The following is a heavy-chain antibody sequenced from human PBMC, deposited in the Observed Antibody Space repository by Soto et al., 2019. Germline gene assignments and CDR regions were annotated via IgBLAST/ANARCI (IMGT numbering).Heavy chain of an antibody. D-gene: IGHD1-26*01. V-gene: IGHV3-21*01. CDR2: ISSSSSYI. Sequence: VGSLRLSCAASGFTFSSYSMNWVRQAPGKGLEWVSSISSSSSYIYYADSVKGRFTISRDNAKNSLYLQMNSLRADDTAVYYCARDSGIVGATNPYYYYYGMDVWGQGTTVTVSS. CDR1: GFTFSSYS. J-gene: IGHJ6*02. CDR3: ARDSGIVGATNPYYYYYGMDV.